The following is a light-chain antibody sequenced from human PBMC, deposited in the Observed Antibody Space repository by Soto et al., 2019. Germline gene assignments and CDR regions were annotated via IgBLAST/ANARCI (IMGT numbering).Light chain of an antibody. Sequence: EIVLTQSPATLSLSPGERATLSCRASQSVSSYLAWYQQKPGQAPRLLIYDASNRATGIPARFSGSGSGTDFPLTISSVEPEDFGVYYCQQTFLGGGTKVEIK. CDR2: DAS. J-gene: IGKJ4*01. V-gene: IGKV3-11*01. CDR1: QSVSSY. CDR3: QQTF.